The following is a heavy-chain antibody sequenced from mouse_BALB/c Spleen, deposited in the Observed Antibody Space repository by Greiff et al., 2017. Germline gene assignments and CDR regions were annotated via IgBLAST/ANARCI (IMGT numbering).Heavy chain of an antibody. D-gene: IGHD2-2*01. J-gene: IGHJ4*01. Sequence: EVKLQESGAELVRSGASVKLSCTASGFNIKDYYMHWVKQRPEQGLEWIGWIDPENGDTEYAPKFQGKATMTADTSSNTAYLQLSSLTSEDTAVYYCNPLYYGYDTYAMDYWGQGTSVTVSS. CDR1: GFNIKDYY. V-gene: IGHV14-4*02. CDR2: IDPENGDT. CDR3: NPLYYGYDTYAMDY.